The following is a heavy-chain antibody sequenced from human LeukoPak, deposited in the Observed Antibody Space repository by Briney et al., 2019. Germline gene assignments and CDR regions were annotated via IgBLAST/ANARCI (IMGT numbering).Heavy chain of an antibody. V-gene: IGHV4-39*01. CDR3: ARQSGFYSNSSYYYYGMDV. D-gene: IGHD4-11*01. CDR2: TYYSGST. J-gene: IGHJ6*02. Sequence: PSETLSLPCTVSGGPFSISSSSWAWIRQPPGRGLEWFGGTYYSGSTYYNPSLKSRVTISVDTSKNQFSLKLSSVTAADTAVYYCARQSGFYSNSSYYYYGMDVWGQGTTVTVSS. CDR1: GGPFSISSSS.